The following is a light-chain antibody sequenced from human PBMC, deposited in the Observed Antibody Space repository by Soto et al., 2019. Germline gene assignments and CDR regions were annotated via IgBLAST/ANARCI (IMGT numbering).Light chain of an antibody. CDR3: MQALQTPRT. CDR1: QSLLHKNGNNY. CDR2: MGF. Sequence: DIVMTQSPLSLPVTRGEAASISCRSSQSLLHKNGNNYFNWYLQKPGQSPQLLIYMGFKRASGVPDRFSGSGSGTYFTLEISRVEAEDAGVYYCMQALQTPRTFGQGTK. J-gene: IGKJ1*01. V-gene: IGKV2-28*01.